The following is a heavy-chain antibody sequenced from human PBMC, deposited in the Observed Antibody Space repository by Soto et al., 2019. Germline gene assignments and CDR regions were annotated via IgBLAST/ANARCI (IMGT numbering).Heavy chain of an antibody. Sequence: QAQLVQSGAEVKKPGASVKVSCKASGYSFTDFAMHWVRLASGQRLEWMGWINADKGDTKYSPKFQGRVTITRDTSATTFDMKLRGLRSEATAVYSCARGPLSGVAPIWDYANLFDPWGQGSLVTVST. J-gene: IGHJ5*02. CDR2: INADKGDT. CDR3: ARGPLSGVAPIWDYANLFDP. V-gene: IGHV1-3*01. CDR1: GYSFTDFA. D-gene: IGHD5-12*01.